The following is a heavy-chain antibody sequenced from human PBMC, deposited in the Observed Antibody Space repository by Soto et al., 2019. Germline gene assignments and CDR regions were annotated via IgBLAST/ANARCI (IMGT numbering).Heavy chain of an antibody. V-gene: IGHV1-18*01. CDR3: ARGRYGDY. CDR1: GYIFTRYG. Sequence: QAHLVQSGPEVKKPGASVKVSCKGSGYIFTRYGIAWVRQAPGQGLEWMGWISAHNGNTEYAQKFQGRVTVTRDTSTSTAYLEVRSLRSDGTALYFCARGRYGDYWGQGALVTVSS. J-gene: IGHJ4*02. D-gene: IGHD4-17*01. CDR2: ISAHNGNT.